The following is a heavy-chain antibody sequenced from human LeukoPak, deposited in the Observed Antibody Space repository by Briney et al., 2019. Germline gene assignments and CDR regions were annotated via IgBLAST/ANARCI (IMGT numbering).Heavy chain of an antibody. J-gene: IGHJ4*02. V-gene: IGHV4-39*07. CDR3: AREPYSSSGGGYFDY. Sequence: PSETLSLTCTVSGGSISSSSYYWGWIRQPPGKGLEWIGSIYYSGSTFYNPSLKSRVTISVDTSKNQFSLKLSSVTAADTAVYYCAREPYSSSGGGYFDYWGQGTLVTVSS. D-gene: IGHD6-13*01. CDR2: IYYSGST. CDR1: GGSISSSSYY.